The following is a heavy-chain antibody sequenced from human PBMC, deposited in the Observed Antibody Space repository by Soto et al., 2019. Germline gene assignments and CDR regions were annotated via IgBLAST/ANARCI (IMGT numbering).Heavy chain of an antibody. CDR1: GFTFTSYS. CDR3: ARGRYGDYVVAY. CDR2: ISSTSSTI. V-gene: IGHV3-48*01. D-gene: IGHD4-17*01. Sequence: EVQLVESGGGLVQPGGSLRLSCAASGFTFTSYSMNWVRQAPGKGLEWVSYISSTSSTIYYADSVKGRFTISRDNAKHSLYLQMNSLRAEDTAVFYCARGRYGDYVVAYWGQGTLVTVSS. J-gene: IGHJ4*02.